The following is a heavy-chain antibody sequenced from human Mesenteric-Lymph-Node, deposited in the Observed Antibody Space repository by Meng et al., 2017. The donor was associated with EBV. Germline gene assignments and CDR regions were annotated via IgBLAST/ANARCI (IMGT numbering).Heavy chain of an antibody. V-gene: IGHV4-61*01. J-gene: IGHJ5*02. Sequence: QVQRQESGPGLVKPSETLSLTCTVSGGSVSSGSFYWSWIRQPPEKGLEWIGYIYYSGSTNYNPSLKSRVTISVDTSKNQFPLKLSSVTAADTAVYYCARDWDYDSSGGWFDPWGQGTLVTVSS. D-gene: IGHD3-22*01. CDR2: IYYSGST. CDR3: ARDWDYDSSGGWFDP. CDR1: GGSVSSGSFY.